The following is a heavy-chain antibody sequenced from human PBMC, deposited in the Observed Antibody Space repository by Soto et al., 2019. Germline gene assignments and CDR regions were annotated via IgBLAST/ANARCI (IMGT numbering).Heavy chain of an antibody. CDR3: ASGGSPSWSDP. J-gene: IGHJ5*02. D-gene: IGHD1-26*01. CDR2: IYYTGSA. CDR1: SGSISSADYY. Sequence: SETLSLTCTFSSGSISSADYYWSWIRQPPGKGLEWIGYIYYTGSAYYNPSLKSRVTMSVDTSKNQFSLKVTSVTAADTAVYYCASGGSPSWSDPWCPGTLVTVS. V-gene: IGHV4-30-4*01.